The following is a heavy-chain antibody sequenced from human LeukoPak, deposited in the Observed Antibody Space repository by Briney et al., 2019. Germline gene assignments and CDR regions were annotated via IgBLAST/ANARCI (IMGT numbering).Heavy chain of an antibody. V-gene: IGHV3-30*04. J-gene: IGHJ6*03. CDR3: ARESHPYYFYYHMDV. CDR2: ISFDGSNT. CDR1: GFIFNTYA. Sequence: GGSLRLSCAASGFIFNTYAMNWVRQAPGKGLEWVALISFDGSNTYYADSVKGRFTISRDTSGNTLYLQMNSLGGEDTAVYYCARESHPYYFYYHMDVWGKGTTVTVSS.